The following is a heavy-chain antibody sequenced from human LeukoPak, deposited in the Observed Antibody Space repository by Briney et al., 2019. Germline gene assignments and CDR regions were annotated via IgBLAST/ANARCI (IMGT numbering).Heavy chain of an antibody. CDR3: AREAYYGSGSGAFDI. CDR2: ISYDGSNK. CDR1: GFTFSSYV. D-gene: IGHD3-10*01. V-gene: IGHV3-30*04. Sequence: PGRSLRLSCAASGFTFSSYVMHWVRQAPGKGLEGVAVISYDGSNKYYADSVKGRFTISRDNSKNTLYLQMNSLRAEDTAVYYCAREAYYGSGSGAFDIWGQGTMVTVSS. J-gene: IGHJ3*02.